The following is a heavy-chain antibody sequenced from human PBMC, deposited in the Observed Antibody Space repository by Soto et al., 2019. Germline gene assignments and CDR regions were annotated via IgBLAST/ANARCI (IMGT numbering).Heavy chain of an antibody. CDR3: ASTSYQWEALHYFDF. CDR1: GGTFSRYG. D-gene: IGHD1-26*01. V-gene: IGHV1-69*01. J-gene: IGHJ4*02. Sequence: QVQLVQSGAEVKKPGSSVKVSCTASGGTFSRYGFTWVRQAPGQGFQWMGGIIPIFGTTHYEQNFQGRLSITADESTSTVYMELSSLTSDDTAIYFCASTSYQWEALHYFDFWGQGPLVTVSS. CDR2: IIPIFGTT.